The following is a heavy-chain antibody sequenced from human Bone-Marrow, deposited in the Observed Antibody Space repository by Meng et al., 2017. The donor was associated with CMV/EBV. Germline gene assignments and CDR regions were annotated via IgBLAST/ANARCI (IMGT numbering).Heavy chain of an antibody. CDR1: GYSISSGYYW. CDR3: ARRSVRDGMDV. Sequence: TLSLTCTVSGYSISSGYYWGWVRQPPGKALEWLALIDWDEDKYYSTSLKTRLTISKVTAKNQVILILTNVDPGDTATYYCARRSVRDGMDVWGQGTTVTVSS. J-gene: IGHJ6*02. D-gene: IGHD3-3*01. V-gene: IGHV2-70*18. CDR2: IDWDEDK.